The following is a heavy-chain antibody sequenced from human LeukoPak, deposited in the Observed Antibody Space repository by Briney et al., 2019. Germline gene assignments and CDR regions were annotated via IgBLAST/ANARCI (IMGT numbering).Heavy chain of an antibody. V-gene: IGHV3-66*01. CDR3: ARDDRQTNYYYYYGMDV. Sequence: PGGSLRLSCAASGFTFSSYAMSWVRQAPGKGLEWVSVIYSGGSTYYADSVKGRFTISRDNSKNTLYLQVNSLRAEDTAVYYCARDDRQTNYYYYYGMDVWGQGTTVTVSS. D-gene: IGHD1-7*01. CDR1: GFTFSSYA. CDR2: IYSGGST. J-gene: IGHJ6*02.